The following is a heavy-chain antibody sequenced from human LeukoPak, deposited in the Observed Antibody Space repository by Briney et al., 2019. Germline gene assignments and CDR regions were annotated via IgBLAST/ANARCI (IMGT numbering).Heavy chain of an antibody. CDR1: GFTFTSYI. Sequence: RVSLRLSRAASGFTFTSYIMNWVRQAPGEWLEWVSYISSSSSTTYYSDAVKVSFTISRDNAKNSLYLQMNSLRDEDTAVYYCARGPSGSYWTIDWFDPWGQGTLVTVSS. V-gene: IGHV3-48*02. CDR2: ISSSSSTT. CDR3: ARGPSGSYWTIDWFDP. D-gene: IGHD1-26*01. J-gene: IGHJ5*02.